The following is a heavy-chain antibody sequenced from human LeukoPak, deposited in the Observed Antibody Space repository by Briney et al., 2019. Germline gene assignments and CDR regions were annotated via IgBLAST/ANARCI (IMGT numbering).Heavy chain of an antibody. V-gene: IGHV3-53*01. CDR1: GFTVSSNY. CDR2: VYGGGGT. J-gene: IGHJ3*02. D-gene: IGHD2-21*01. CDR3: GRVAPQGSSTYYAFDI. Sequence: GGSLRLSCAASGFTVSSNYMNWVRQAPGKGLEWVSIVYGGGGTCYADSVKGRFTISRDNADNTLYLQMKSLRAEDTAVYYCGRVAPQGSSTYYAFDIWGQGAVVTVSS.